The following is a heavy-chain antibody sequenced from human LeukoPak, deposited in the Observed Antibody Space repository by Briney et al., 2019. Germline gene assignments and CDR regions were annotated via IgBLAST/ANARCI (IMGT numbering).Heavy chain of an antibody. J-gene: IGHJ4*02. CDR1: GFTFSSYT. V-gene: IGHV3-21*01. Sequence: GGSLRLSCAASGFTFSSYTMNWVRQAPGKGLEWVSSISSSSGHKFYADSVKGRFTISRDNAKNSLYLQMNNLRAEDTAVYYCARDLSTPNFDYWGQGTLVTVSS. CDR2: ISSSSGHK. CDR3: ARDLSTPNFDY.